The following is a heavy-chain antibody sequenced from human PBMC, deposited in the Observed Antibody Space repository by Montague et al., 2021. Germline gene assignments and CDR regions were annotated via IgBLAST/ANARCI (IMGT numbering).Heavy chain of an antibody. J-gene: IGHJ4*02. D-gene: IGHD3-10*01. CDR2: VRHIGST. CDR3: ASVRGQFDY. Sequence: SETLSLTCGVYGGSLSEYYWKWIRQSPEKGLEWIGEVRHIGSTNXNPSLKSRVTMSVDKSKNQFSLKLRSVTAADTAVYYCASVRGQFDYWGQGTVVTVSS. V-gene: IGHV4-34*01. CDR1: GGSLSEYY.